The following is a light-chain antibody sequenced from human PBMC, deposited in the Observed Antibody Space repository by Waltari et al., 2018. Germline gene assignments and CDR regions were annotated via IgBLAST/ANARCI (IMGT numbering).Light chain of an antibody. Sequence: EIVLTQSPATLSLSPGERATLSCRASQSVSNSLTWYQQKPGQAPRLLIYDASTRATGIPARFSGSGSGTDFTLTISSLEPEDFAVYYCQQRSNWPRFGGGT. CDR2: DAS. CDR1: QSVSNS. V-gene: IGKV3-11*01. J-gene: IGKJ4*02. CDR3: QQRSNWPR.